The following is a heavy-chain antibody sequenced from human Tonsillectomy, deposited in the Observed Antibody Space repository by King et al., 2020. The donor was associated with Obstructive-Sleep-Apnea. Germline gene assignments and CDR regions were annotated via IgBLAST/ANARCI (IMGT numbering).Heavy chain of an antibody. Sequence: VQLVESGGALVQPGGSLRLSCAASGFTFSSYWMHWVRQAPGKGLVWVSRINPDGSVAIYADSVKGRFTISRDNAKNTLYLQMNDLRPGDTARYYWARPTVTLEYWGQGSQVTVSS. CDR3: ARPTVTLEY. CDR2: INPDGSVA. CDR1: GFTFSSYW. V-gene: IGHV3-74*01. J-gene: IGHJ4*02. D-gene: IGHD4-17*01.